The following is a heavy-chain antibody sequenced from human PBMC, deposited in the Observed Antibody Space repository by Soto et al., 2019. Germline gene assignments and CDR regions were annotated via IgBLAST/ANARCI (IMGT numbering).Heavy chain of an antibody. CDR3: TRILAWGSYRSFDY. D-gene: IGHD3-16*02. CDR1: GDSFSNYW. CDR2: IYPGDSDT. V-gene: IGHV5-51*01. J-gene: IGHJ4*02. Sequence: RGESLKISCKGSGDSFSNYWIAWVRQMPGKGLEWMGIIYPGDSDTRYSPSFQGQVTISADTSINTVYLQWSSLKASDTAVYYCTRILAWGSYRSFDYWGQGTLVTVSS.